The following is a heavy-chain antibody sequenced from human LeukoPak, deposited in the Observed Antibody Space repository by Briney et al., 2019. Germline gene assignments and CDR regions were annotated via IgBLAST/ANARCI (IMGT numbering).Heavy chain of an antibody. CDR1: DFTFSTYA. Sequence: PGGSLRLSCAASDFTFSTYAMSWVRQAPGKGLEWVSAIGGSGGSTYYADSVKGRFTISRDNSKNTLYLQMNSLRAEDTAVYYCAKVPYDSSGYYYFDYWGQGTLVTVSS. CDR2: IGGSGGST. V-gene: IGHV3-23*01. J-gene: IGHJ4*02. D-gene: IGHD3-22*01. CDR3: AKVPYDSSGYYYFDY.